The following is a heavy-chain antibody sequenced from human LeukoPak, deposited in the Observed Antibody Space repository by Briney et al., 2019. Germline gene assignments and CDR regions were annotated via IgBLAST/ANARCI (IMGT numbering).Heavy chain of an antibody. CDR3: ARAMWRPDY. D-gene: IGHD2-21*01. Sequence: GGSLRLSCAASGFTFSSYGMHWVRQAPGKGLGRVAVIWYDGSNKYYADSVKGRFTISRDNSKNTLYLQMNSLRAEDTAVYYCARAMWRPDYWRQGSLVTVSS. V-gene: IGHV3-33*01. J-gene: IGHJ4*02. CDR1: GFTFSSYG. CDR2: IWYDGSNK.